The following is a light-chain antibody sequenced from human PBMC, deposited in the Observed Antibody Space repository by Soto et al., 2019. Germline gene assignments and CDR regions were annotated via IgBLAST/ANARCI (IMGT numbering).Light chain of an antibody. CDR2: EVS. CDR3: ASYGGNNDLL. V-gene: IGLV2-8*01. J-gene: IGLJ2*01. Sequence: QSVLTQPPSASGSPGQSVTISCTGTSTDVGGYNYVSWYQQHPGKAPKLMIFEVSKWPSGVPDRFYGSKFGNTASLTVSGLQAEDEAHYYCASYGGNNDLLFGGGTKLTVL. CDR1: STDVGGYNY.